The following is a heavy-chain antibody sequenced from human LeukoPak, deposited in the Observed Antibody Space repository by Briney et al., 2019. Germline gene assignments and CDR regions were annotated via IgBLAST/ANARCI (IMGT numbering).Heavy chain of an antibody. CDR3: ARAPRYCSSTSCPHYYYYYGMDV. D-gene: IGHD2-2*01. Sequence: SVKVSCKASGGTFSSYAISWVRQAPGQGLEWMGGIIPIFGAANYAQKFQGRVTITADESTSTAYMELSSLRSEDTAVYYCARAPRYCSSTSCPHYYYYYGMDVWGQGTKVTVSS. CDR1: GGTFSSYA. V-gene: IGHV1-69*13. J-gene: IGHJ6*02. CDR2: IIPIFGAA.